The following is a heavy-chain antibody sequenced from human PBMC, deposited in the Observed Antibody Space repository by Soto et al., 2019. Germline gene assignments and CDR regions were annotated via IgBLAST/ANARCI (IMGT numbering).Heavy chain of an antibody. CDR2: ISAYNGNT. CDR3: ARAALYNWNYVDWFDP. D-gene: IGHD1-7*01. V-gene: IGHV1-18*04. CDR1: GYTFTSYG. J-gene: IGHJ5*02. Sequence: PGESLKISCKASGYTFTSYGISWVRQAPGQGLEWMGWISAYNGNTNYAQKLQGRVTMTTDTSTSTAYMELRSLRSDDTAVYYCARAALYNWNYVDWFDPWGQGTLVTVSS.